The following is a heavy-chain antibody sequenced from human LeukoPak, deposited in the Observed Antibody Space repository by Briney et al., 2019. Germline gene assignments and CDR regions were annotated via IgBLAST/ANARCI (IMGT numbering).Heavy chain of an antibody. V-gene: IGHV1-8*01. CDR2: MNPNSGNT. CDR1: GYTLTSYD. CDR3: ARRFTLRYFDWSFDP. J-gene: IGHJ5*02. D-gene: IGHD3-9*01. Sequence: ASVKVSCKASGYTLTSYDINWVRQATGQGLEWMGWMNPNSGNTGYAQKFQGRVTMTRNTSISTAYMELSSLRSEDTAVYYCARRFTLRYFDWSFDPWGQGTLVTVSS.